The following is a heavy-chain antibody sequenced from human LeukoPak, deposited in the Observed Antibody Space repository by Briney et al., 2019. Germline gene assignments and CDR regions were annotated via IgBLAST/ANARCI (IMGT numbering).Heavy chain of an antibody. Sequence: SETLSLTCTVSGYSISSGYYWGWIRQPPGKGLEWIGSIYHSGSTYYNPSLKSRVTISVDTSKNQFSLKLSSVTAADTAVYYCARDILLDYWGQGTLVTVSS. CDR1: GYSISSGYY. CDR3: ARDILLDY. V-gene: IGHV4-38-2*02. D-gene: IGHD2-21*01. CDR2: IYHSGST. J-gene: IGHJ4*02.